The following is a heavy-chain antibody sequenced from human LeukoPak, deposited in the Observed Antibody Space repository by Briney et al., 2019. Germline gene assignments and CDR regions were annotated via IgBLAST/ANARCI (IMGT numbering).Heavy chain of an antibody. Sequence: GGSLRLSCAASGFTFSSYAISWVRQAPGQGLEWMGGIIPIFGTANYAQKFQGRVTITADESTSTAYMELSSLRSEDTAVYYCARILYCSSTSCRSPWYFDLWGRGTLVTVSS. CDR1: GFTFSSYA. V-gene: IGHV1-69*01. CDR2: IIPIFGTA. D-gene: IGHD2-2*01. J-gene: IGHJ2*01. CDR3: ARILYCSSTSCRSPWYFDL.